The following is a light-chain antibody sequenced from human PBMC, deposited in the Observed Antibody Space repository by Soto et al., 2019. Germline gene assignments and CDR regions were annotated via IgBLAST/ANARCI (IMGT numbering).Light chain of an antibody. Sequence: QSALTQPASVSGSPGQSITISCTGTSSDVGGYNYVSWYQQHPGKAPKLMIYDVSNRPAGVSNRFSGSKSGNTASLTISGLPAEDEADYYCSSYTSSSRGYVFGTGTKLTVL. CDR1: SSDVGGYNY. CDR3: SSYTSSSRGYV. V-gene: IGLV2-14*01. CDR2: DVS. J-gene: IGLJ1*01.